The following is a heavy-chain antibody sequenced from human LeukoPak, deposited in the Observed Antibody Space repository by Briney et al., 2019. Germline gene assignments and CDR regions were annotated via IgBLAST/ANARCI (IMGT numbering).Heavy chain of an antibody. J-gene: IGHJ5*02. CDR2: ISGSGGST. D-gene: IGHD1-26*01. Sequence: PGGSLRLSCAASGFTFSSYAMSWVRPAPGKGLEWVSAISGSGGSTYYADSVKGRFTISRDNSKNTLYLQMNSLRAEDTAVYYWAKDSEDSGSYSCDPWGQGTLVTVSS. CDR3: AKDSEDSGSYSCDP. V-gene: IGHV3-23*01. CDR1: GFTFSSYA.